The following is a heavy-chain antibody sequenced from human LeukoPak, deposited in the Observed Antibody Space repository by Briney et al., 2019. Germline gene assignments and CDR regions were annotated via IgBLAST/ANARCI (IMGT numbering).Heavy chain of an antibody. V-gene: IGHV3-48*01. Sequence: GGSLRLSCAASGFTLSSYWMSWVRQAPGKGLEWVSYISSSSSTIYYADSVKGRFTISRDNAKNSLYLQMNSLRAEDTAVYYCARADYGDYVSLGIWGQGTMVSVSS. CDR1: GFTLSSYW. D-gene: IGHD4-17*01. CDR3: ARADYGDYVSLGI. J-gene: IGHJ3*02. CDR2: ISSSSSTI.